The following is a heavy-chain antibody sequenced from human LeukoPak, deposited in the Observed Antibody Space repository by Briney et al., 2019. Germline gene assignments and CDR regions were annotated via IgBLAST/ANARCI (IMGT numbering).Heavy chain of an antibody. J-gene: IGHJ5*02. CDR1: GFTFSSYA. CDR3: ARAFGRELTWFDP. Sequence: GRSLRLSCAASGFTFSSYAMHWVRQAPGKGLEWVAVISYDGSNKYYADSVKGRFTISRDNSKNTLYLQMNSLRAEDTAVYYCARAFGRELTWFDPWGQGTLVTVSS. CDR2: ISYDGSNK. V-gene: IGHV3-30-3*01. D-gene: IGHD1-26*01.